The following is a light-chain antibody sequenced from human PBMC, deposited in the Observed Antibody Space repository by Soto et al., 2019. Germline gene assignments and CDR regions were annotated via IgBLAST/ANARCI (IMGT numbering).Light chain of an antibody. CDR3: QSYDSSPVV. CDR2: GNS. Sequence: QSVLTQPPSVSGGPGPSVTLSCTWSSSNIGAGDDVHRYQQLPGTTPQLLISGNSNRPSGVPDRFSGSKSGTSASLAITGLQAEDEADHYCQSYDSSPVVFGGGTKLTVL. V-gene: IGLV1-40*01. J-gene: IGLJ2*01. CDR1: SSNIGAGDD.